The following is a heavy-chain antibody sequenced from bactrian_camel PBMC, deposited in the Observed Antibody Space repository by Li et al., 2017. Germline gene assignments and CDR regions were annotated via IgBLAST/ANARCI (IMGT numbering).Heavy chain of an antibody. CDR1: GDDGTTTC. Sequence: HVQLVESGGGSVQAGGSLRLSCQLSGDDGTTTCMGWFREAPGKVREGVATIRAGVSPYVVDSVKGRFTISRDNAKNMVYLQLTSLKTEDMAMYYCVEGGRDYGLGRFGYWGQGTQVTVS. CDR2: IRAGVSP. J-gene: IGHJ6*01. CDR3: VEGGRDYGLGRFGY. V-gene: IGHV3S53*01. D-gene: IGHD5*01.